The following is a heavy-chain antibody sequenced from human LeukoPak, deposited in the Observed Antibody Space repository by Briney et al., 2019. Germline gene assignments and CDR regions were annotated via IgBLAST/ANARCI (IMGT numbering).Heavy chain of an antibody. D-gene: IGHD2-2*01. Sequence: SETLSLTCTVSSGSINSEEFYWSWIRQPPEKGLEFIGFIYFTGTTYYTPSLKSRVTISVDTSKNQFSLKLSSVTAADTAVYYCARVAPYCNSTTCSPDGFDIWGQGTMVTVSS. CDR3: ARVAPYCNSTTCSPDGFDI. CDR1: SGSINSEEFY. CDR2: IYFTGTT. V-gene: IGHV4-30-4*02. J-gene: IGHJ3*02.